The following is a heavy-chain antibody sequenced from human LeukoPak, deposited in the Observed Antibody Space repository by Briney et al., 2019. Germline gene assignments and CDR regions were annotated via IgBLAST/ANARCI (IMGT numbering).Heavy chain of an antibody. CDR2: ISSRSDYT. D-gene: IGHD6-19*01. CDR3: ARCRYNSSPDF. J-gene: IGHJ4*02. Sequence: GGSLRLSCAASGFTFRDYYMSWIRQAPGKGLEWVSYISSRSDYTNYADSVKGRFTISRDNAKNSLYLQMNGLRAEDTAVYYCARCRYNSSPDFWGQGTLVTVSS. CDR1: GFTFRDYY. V-gene: IGHV3-11*03.